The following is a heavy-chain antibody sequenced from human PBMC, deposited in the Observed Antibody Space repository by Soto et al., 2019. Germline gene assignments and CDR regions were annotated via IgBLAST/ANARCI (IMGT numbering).Heavy chain of an antibody. CDR1: GFAFSSYA. J-gene: IGHJ4*01. CDR3: VRGMNPLF. V-gene: IGHV3-30*03. CDR2: ISYDGNYI. Sequence: GGSLRLSCEASGFAFSSYAMHWVRQAPGKGLEWVGVISYDGNYIYYADSVKGRFTISRDNSKNTLYVQVNSLRPEDTAVYFCVRGMNPLFGGQGTLVTVSS.